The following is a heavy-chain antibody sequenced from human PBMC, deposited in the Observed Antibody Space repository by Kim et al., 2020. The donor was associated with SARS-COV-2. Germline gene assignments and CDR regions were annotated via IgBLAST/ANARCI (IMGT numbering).Heavy chain of an antibody. J-gene: IGHJ4*02. CDR3: ARVKGGLVVVPAAMAPYSSSWSFDY. D-gene: IGHD2-2*01. Sequence: GGSLRLSCAASGFTFSSYSMNWVRQAPGKGLEWVSSISSSSSYIYYADSVKGRFTISRDNAKNSLYLQMNSLRAEDTAVYYCARVKGGLVVVPAAMAPYSSSWSFDYWGQGTLVTVSS. CDR2: ISSSSSYI. V-gene: IGHV3-21*04. CDR1: GFTFSSYS.